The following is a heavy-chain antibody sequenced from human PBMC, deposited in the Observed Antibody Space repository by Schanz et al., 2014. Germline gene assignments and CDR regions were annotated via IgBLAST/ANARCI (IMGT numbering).Heavy chain of an antibody. CDR2: INHSGST. V-gene: IGHV4-34*01. J-gene: IGHJ3*02. Sequence: QVQLQQWGAGLLKPSETLSLSCAVYSGSFSGYYWSWIRQPPGKGLEWIGEINHSGSTNYNPSLKSRVTISLYTSKNQFPLKLTSVTAADTAVYYCARQILIGAFDIWGQGTMVTVSS. CDR3: ARQILIGAFDI. CDR1: SGSFSGYY. D-gene: IGHD3-9*01.